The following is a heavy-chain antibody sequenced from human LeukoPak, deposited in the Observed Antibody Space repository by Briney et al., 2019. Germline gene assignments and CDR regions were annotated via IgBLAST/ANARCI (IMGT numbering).Heavy chain of an antibody. D-gene: IGHD6-19*01. CDR2: IFGSGGST. V-gene: IGHV3-23*01. J-gene: IGHJ4*02. Sequence: GGSLRLSCAASGFTFSSYAIYWVRQAPGKGLEWVSGIFGSGGSTHYADSVKGRFTISRDNSKNTVYLQMNSLRAEDTAVYYCAKTTTGYSSGRFPGWPVDYWGQGTLVTVSS. CDR3: AKTTTGYSSGRFPGWPVDY. CDR1: GFTFSSYA.